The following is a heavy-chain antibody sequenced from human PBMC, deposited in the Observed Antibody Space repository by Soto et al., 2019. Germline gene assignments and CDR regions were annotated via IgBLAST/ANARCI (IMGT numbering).Heavy chain of an antibody. CDR2: ISGSGGST. V-gene: IGHV3-23*01. D-gene: IGHD2-15*01. Sequence: GGSLRLSCAASGFTFSSYAMSWVRQAPGKGLEWVSAISGSGGSTYYADSVKGRFTISRDNSKNTLYLQMNSLRAEDTAVYYCAKRPSVGYCSGGSCYYFDYWGQGTLVTVSS. CDR3: AKRPSVGYCSGGSCYYFDY. J-gene: IGHJ4*02. CDR1: GFTFSSYA.